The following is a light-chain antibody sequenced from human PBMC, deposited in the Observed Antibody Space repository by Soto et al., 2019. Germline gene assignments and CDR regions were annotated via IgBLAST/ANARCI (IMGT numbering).Light chain of an antibody. CDR3: QQYNNWPIT. CDR1: QSIGSS. V-gene: IGKV3-15*01. J-gene: IGKJ5*01. Sequence: EIVMTQSPATLSVSPGERSTLACRTIQSIGSSSAWYQQKPGQSPRLLIYGSSTRATGLPARFSGSGSGTEFTLTISSLQSEDFALYYCQQYNNWPITFGQGTRLEIK. CDR2: GSS.